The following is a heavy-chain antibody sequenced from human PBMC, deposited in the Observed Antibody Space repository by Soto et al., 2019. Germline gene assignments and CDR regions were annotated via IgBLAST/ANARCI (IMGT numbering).Heavy chain of an antibody. CDR3: ARNTDHRLVRGWLDP. J-gene: IGHJ5*02. CDR2: ISHDGSHE. V-gene: IGHV3-30-3*01. Sequence: PGGSLRLSCAASGLAFSTSAMHWVRQAPGKGLEWVAMISHDGSHEYYGDSVKGRFSVSRDNSHNILHLQMNSLRIEDTAVYFCARNTDHRLVRGWLDPWGQGTLVTVPS. D-gene: IGHD3-10*01. CDR1: GLAFSTSA.